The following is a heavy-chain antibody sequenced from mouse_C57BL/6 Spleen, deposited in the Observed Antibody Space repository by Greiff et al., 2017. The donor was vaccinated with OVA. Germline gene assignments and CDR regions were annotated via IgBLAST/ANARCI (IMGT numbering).Heavy chain of an antibody. CDR2: ISSGGDYI. D-gene: IGHD3-3*01. CDR3: TREGPGRSFDY. CDR1: GFTFSSYA. Sequence: EVMLVESGAGLVKPGGSLKLSCAASGFTFSSYAMSWVRQTPEKRLEWVAYISSGGDYIYYADTVKGRFTISRDNARNTLYLQMSSLKSEDTAMYYCTREGPGRSFDYRGQGTTLTVSS. V-gene: IGHV5-9-1*02. J-gene: IGHJ2*01.